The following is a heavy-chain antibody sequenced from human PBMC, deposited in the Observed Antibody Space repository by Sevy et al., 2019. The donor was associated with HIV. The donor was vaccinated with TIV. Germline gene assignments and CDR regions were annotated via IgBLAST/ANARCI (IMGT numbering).Heavy chain of an antibody. CDR2: INHGGTT. V-gene: IGHV4-34*01. J-gene: IGHJ4*02. CDR1: GGSFSGYY. Sequence: SETLSLTCAVYGGSFSGYYWNWIRQPPGKGLEWIGEINHGGTTNYNPSLKSRVTISIDTSRNQFSLKLSSVTAADTAVYYCGAGGGNYGGDYWGQGALVTVSS. D-gene: IGHD3-16*01. CDR3: GAGGGNYGGDY.